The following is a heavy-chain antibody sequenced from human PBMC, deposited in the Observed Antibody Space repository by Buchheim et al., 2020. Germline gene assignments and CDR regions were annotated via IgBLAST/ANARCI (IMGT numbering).Heavy chain of an antibody. V-gene: IGHV3-72*01. CDR2: SRNKADSYTT. J-gene: IGHJ4*02. CDR1: GFTLSDHC. D-gene: IGHD1-14*01. CDR3: ARLSRNYYSDY. Sequence: EVQLVESGGGLVQPGGSLRLSCAVSGFTLSDHCMDWVRQAPGKGLEWVGRSRNKADSYTTEYAASVKGRFTISRGDSATSLPLQMNSLKTEDTALYYCARLSRNYYSDYWGQGTL.